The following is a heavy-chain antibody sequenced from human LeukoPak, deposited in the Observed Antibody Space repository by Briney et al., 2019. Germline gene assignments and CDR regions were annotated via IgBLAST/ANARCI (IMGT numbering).Heavy chain of an antibody. Sequence: GESLQISCKGSGYSFTSYWIGWVRQMPGKGLEWMGYIWPGDSDTRYSPPFQGQVTISADKSISTVYLQWSSLKASDSAMYFCARAPSIAVAAISAADIWGQGTMVTVSS. V-gene: IGHV5-51*01. CDR2: IWPGDSDT. D-gene: IGHD6-19*01. J-gene: IGHJ3*02. CDR3: ARAPSIAVAAISAADI. CDR1: GYSFTSYW.